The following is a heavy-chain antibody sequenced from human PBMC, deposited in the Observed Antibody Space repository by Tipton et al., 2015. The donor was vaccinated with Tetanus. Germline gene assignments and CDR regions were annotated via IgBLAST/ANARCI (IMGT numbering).Heavy chain of an antibody. J-gene: IGHJ4*02. CDR1: GFIYSSYT. CDR2: VSSTSSYI. V-gene: IGHV3-21*06. CDR3: ASGSALDC. Sequence: SLRLSCEVSGFIYSSYTMNWVRQAPGKGLEWVASVSSTSSYIYYADSLKGRFTISRDNAKNSLYLQMNNLRAEDTAVYFCASGSALDCWGQGTLVTVSS. D-gene: IGHD6-25*01.